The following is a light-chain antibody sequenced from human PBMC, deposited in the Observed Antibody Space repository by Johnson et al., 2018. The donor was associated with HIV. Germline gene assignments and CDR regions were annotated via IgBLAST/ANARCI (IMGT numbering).Light chain of an antibody. V-gene: IGLV1-51*01. CDR1: SSNIGNNY. Sequence: QSVLTQPPSVSAAPGQKVTISCSGSSSNIGNNYVSWYQQLPGTAPKLLIYDNNKRPSGIPDRFSGSKSGTSATLGITGLQTGDEAYYYCRPWDSSLSAGVFGTGTKVTVL. J-gene: IGLJ1*01. CDR2: DNN. CDR3: RPWDSSLSAGV.